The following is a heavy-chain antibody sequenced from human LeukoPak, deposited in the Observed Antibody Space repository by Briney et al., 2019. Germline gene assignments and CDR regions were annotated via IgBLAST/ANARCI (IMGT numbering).Heavy chain of an antibody. Sequence: SETLSLTCTVSGGSISSGSYYWSWIRQPAGKGLEWIGRIYTSGSTNYNPSLKSRVTISVDTSKNQFSLKLSSVTAADTAVYYCAGFGSGSYTPPDYYYYMDVWGKGTTVTISS. D-gene: IGHD3-10*01. V-gene: IGHV4-61*02. CDR2: IYTSGST. J-gene: IGHJ6*03. CDR1: GGSISSGSYY. CDR3: AGFGSGSYTPPDYYYYMDV.